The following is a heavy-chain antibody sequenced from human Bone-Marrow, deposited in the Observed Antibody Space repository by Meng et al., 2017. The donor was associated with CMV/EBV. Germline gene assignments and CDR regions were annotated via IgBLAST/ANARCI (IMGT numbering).Heavy chain of an antibody. D-gene: IGHD3-10*01. J-gene: IGHJ6*02. CDR3: ARVPGSGSYPRRYYYYYGMDV. CDR2: IYYSGST. CDR1: GGSISSSGYY. Sequence: SETLSLTCTVSGGSISSSGYYWAWIRQPPGKGLEWIGYIYYSGSTNYNPSLKSRVTISGDTSKNQFSLKLSSVTAADTAVYYCARVPGSGSYPRRYYYYYGMDVWGQGTTVTVSS. V-gene: IGHV4-61*08.